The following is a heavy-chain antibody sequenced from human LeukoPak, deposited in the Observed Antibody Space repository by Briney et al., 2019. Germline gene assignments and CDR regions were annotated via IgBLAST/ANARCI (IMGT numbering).Heavy chain of an antibody. D-gene: IGHD2-2*02. CDR1: GDSINSGDYY. CDR2: IYYSGST. CDR3: AREGCSSSSCYTDY. J-gene: IGHJ4*02. V-gene: IGHV4-31*03. Sequence: PSETLSLTCTVSGDSINSGDYYWTWIRQLPGKGLEWIGYIYYSGSTYYNPSLKSRVTISVDTSKNQFSLKLSSVTAADTAVFYCAREGCSSSSCYTDYWGQGTLVTVSS.